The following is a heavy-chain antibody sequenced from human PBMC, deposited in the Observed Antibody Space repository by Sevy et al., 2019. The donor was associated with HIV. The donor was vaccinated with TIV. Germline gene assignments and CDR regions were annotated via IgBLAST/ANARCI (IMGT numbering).Heavy chain of an antibody. CDR1: GGSVTTTGYY. J-gene: IGHJ5*02. D-gene: IGHD6-19*01. V-gene: IGHV4-39*02. CDR3: ATGRRSGSPFDP. CDR2: IYYGGNT. Sequence: SETLSLTCIVSGGSVTTTGYYWGWVRQPPGKGLEWIGNIYYGGNTFYKPSLKSRVSITVYTSNNSFSMKLNCVTAADTAVYYCATGRRSGSPFDPWGQGTLVTVSS.